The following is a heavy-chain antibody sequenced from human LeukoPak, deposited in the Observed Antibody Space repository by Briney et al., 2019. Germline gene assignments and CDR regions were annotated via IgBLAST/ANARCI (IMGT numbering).Heavy chain of an antibody. J-gene: IGHJ4*02. D-gene: IGHD1-26*01. V-gene: IGHV4-59*01. CDR1: GGSISSYY. CDR3: AREMGTVGAPYFDY. CDR2: IYYSGST. Sequence: SETLSLTCTASGGSISSYYWSWIRQPPGKGLEWIGYIYYSGSTNYNPSLKSRVTISVDTSKNQFSLKLSSVTATDTAVYYRAREMGTVGAPYFDYWGQGTLVTVSS.